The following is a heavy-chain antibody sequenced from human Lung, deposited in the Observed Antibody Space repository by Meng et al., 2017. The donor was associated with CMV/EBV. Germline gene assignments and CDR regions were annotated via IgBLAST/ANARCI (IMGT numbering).Heavy chain of an antibody. Sequence: GESLKISCAASGFTFNTYAMHWVRQAPGKGLEWVAVISYDGSNKYTADSVQGRLTISRDNSKNNLYLQMNSLTVEDTAVYYCVRDQGGESMIAVLIERFGMDVXGQGXTVTFSS. D-gene: IGHD3-22*01. CDR2: ISYDGSNK. CDR3: VRDQGGESMIAVLIERFGMDV. V-gene: IGHV3-30-3*01. CDR1: GFTFNTYA. J-gene: IGHJ6*02.